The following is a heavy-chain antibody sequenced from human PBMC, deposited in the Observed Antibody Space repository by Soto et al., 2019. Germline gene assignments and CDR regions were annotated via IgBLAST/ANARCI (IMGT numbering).Heavy chain of an antibody. V-gene: IGHV4-31*11. D-gene: IGHD4-17*01. CDR2: IYYSGST. J-gene: IGHJ5*02. CDR1: SGSISSSNW. CDR3: ARAIYGDYLLGFDP. Sequence: SETLSLTCAVSSGSISSSNWWGWVRQHPGKGLEWFGYIYYSGSTYYNPSLKSRVTISVDTSKNQFSLKLSSVTAADTAVYYCARAIYGDYLLGFDPWGQGTLVTVSS.